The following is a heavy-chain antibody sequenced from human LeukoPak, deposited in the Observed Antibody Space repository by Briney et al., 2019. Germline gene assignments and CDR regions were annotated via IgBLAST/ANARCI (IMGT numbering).Heavy chain of an antibody. CDR3: AREPHGSGLLFDY. Sequence: SQTLSLTCAISGDSVSSNSAAWNWIRRSPSRGLEWLGRTYYRSTWLNDYAGSLKSRISINPDTSKNQFSLQLNSVTPEDTAVYFCAREPHGSGLLFDYWGRGTLVTVSS. CDR1: GDSVSSNSAA. CDR2: TYYRSTWLN. D-gene: IGHD6-19*01. J-gene: IGHJ4*02. V-gene: IGHV6-1*01.